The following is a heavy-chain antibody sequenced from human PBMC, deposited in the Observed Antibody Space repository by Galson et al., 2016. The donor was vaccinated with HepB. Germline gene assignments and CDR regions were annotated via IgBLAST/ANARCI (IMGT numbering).Heavy chain of an antibody. CDR3: ARAGRQNLPWLPEAAYNYFDP. Sequence: SLRLSCAASGFTFSNYGMHWVRQAPGKGLEWVAVIWYNGSNKYYADSVKGRFTISRDNSKNTLYLQMNSLRAEDTAVYYCARAGRQNLPWLPEAAYNYFDPWGQGTLVTVSS. CDR1: GFTFSNYG. V-gene: IGHV3-33*01. D-gene: IGHD3-10*01. CDR2: IWYNGSNK. J-gene: IGHJ5*02.